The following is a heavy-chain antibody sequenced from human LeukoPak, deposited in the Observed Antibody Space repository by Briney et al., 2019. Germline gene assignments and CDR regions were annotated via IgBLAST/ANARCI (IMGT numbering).Heavy chain of an antibody. D-gene: IGHD1-26*01. V-gene: IGHV3-30*18. J-gene: IGHJ4*02. CDR1: GLTFSSLG. Sequence: GGSLRLSCEAFGLTFSSLGMHWVGQAPGGGLEWVAVISYDGNNKYYADSVKGRFTISRDNSKSTLYLQVNSLRAEDTAVYYCAKIAFSGSYYGGFDYWGQGTLVTVSS. CDR3: AKIAFSGSYYGGFDY. CDR2: ISYDGNNK.